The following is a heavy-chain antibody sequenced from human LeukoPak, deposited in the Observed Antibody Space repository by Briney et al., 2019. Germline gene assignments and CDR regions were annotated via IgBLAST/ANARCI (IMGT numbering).Heavy chain of an antibody. Sequence: GGSLRLSCAASGFTFSSYSMNWVRQAPGKGLEWVSSISSSSSYIYYADSVKGRFTISRDNAKNSLYLQMNSLRAEDTAVYYCARDHDYVWGSYRDIKGHWFDPWGQGTLVTVSS. V-gene: IGHV3-21*01. J-gene: IGHJ5*02. CDR3: ARDHDYVWGSYRDIKGHWFDP. D-gene: IGHD3-16*02. CDR1: GFTFSSYS. CDR2: ISSSSSYI.